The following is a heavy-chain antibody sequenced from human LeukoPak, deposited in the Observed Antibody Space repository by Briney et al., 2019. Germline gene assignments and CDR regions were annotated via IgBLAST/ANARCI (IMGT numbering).Heavy chain of an antibody. V-gene: IGHV4-59*08. CDR3: ARHFEASYYDSSGYYAPPPNDAFDI. J-gene: IGHJ3*02. CDR2: IYYSGST. D-gene: IGHD3-22*01. Sequence: PSETLSLTCTVSGGSISSYYWSWIRQPPGKGLEWIGYIYYSGSTNYNPSLKSRVTISVDTSKNQFSLKLSSVTAADTAVYYCARHFEASYYDSSGYYAPPPNDAFDIWGQGTMVTVSS. CDR1: GGSISSYY.